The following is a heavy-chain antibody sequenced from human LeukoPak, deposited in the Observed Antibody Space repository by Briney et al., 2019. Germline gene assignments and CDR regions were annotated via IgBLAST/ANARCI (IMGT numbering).Heavy chain of an antibody. V-gene: IGHV4-59*08. CDR1: SDYITSYY. CDR2: ISYSGTP. J-gene: IGHJ6*02. D-gene: IGHD3-9*01. Sequence: SETLSLTGTVSSDYITSYYWSWIRQPPGKGLEWVGYISYSGTPTYNPSLRGRVTISLDTSKAHFSLRLSSVTAADTAVYYCARQRTAPPIYEYYGMDVWGQGTTVTVSS. CDR3: ARQRTAPPIYEYYGMDV.